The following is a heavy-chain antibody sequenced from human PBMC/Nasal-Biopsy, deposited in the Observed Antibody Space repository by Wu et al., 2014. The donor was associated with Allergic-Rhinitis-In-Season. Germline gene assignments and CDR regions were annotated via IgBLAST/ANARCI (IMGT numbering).Heavy chain of an antibody. D-gene: IGHD6-13*01. Sequence: CKTSGYNFKSYVINWVRQAPGQGLEWMGWINPRTGNVTHAQAFRGRFVFTFDTSVSTTYLQINSLMADDTGVYYCARGGPVGSSWFFDHWGQGTLLTVSS. V-gene: IGHV7-4-1*02. CDR1: GYNFKSYV. CDR3: ARGGPVGSSWFFDH. CDR2: INPRTGNV. J-gene: IGHJ4*02.